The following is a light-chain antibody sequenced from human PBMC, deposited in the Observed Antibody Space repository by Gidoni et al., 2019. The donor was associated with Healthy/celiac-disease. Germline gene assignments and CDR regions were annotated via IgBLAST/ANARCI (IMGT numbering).Light chain of an antibody. CDR2: GAS. V-gene: IGKV3-20*01. Sequence: IVLTPSPGTLSLSPGERATLSCRASQSVSSSYLAWYQQNPGQAPRLLIYGASSRATGIPDRFSGSGSGTDFTLTISRLEPEDFGVYYCQQYGSSPWTFGQGTKVEIK. CDR3: QQYGSSPWT. CDR1: QSVSSSY. J-gene: IGKJ1*01.